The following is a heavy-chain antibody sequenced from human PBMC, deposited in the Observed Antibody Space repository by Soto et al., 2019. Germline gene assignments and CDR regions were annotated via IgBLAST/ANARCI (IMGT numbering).Heavy chain of an antibody. V-gene: IGHV4-59*01. J-gene: IGHJ6*02. CDR3: ARDRPARASGYPLSPPYYYYVMDV. CDR1: GGSISSYC. Sequence: QVQLQESALGLVKPSETLSLTCTVSGGSISSYCWSWIRQPPGKGMEWIGYIYYNGSTNYNPSLKSRVTISVDTSKNQFSLKLRSVTAADTAVYYCARDRPARASGYPLSPPYYYYVMDVWGQGTTVTVSS. D-gene: IGHD5-12*01. CDR2: IYYNGST.